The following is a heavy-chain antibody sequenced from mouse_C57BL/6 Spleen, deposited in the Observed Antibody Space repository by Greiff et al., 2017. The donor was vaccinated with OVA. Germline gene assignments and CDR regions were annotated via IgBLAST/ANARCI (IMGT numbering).Heavy chain of an antibody. CDR1: GYTFTSYW. CDR2: IHPNSGST. D-gene: IGHD2-4*01. CDR3: ARWDDYDAAY. J-gene: IGHJ3*01. V-gene: IGHV1-64*01. Sequence: QVQLQQPGAELVKPGALVKLSCKASGYTFTSYWMHWVKQRPGQGLEWIGMIHPNSGSTNYNEKFKSKATLTVDKSSSTAYMQLSSLTSEDSAVYYCARWDDYDAAYWGQGTLVTVSA.